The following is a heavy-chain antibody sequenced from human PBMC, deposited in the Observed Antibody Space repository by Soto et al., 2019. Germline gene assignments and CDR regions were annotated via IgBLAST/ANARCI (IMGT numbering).Heavy chain of an antibody. CDR2: INHSGST. D-gene: IGHD3-16*02. V-gene: IGHV4-34*01. CDR3: ARGTWDDYIWGSYRYRFDY. CDR1: GGSFSGYY. J-gene: IGHJ4*02. Sequence: QVQLQQWGAGLLKPSETLSLTCAVYGGSFSGYYWSWIRQPPGKGLEWIGEINHSGSTNYNPSRKGRVTISVDTSTDQFSLKLSSVTAGDTAVYYCARGTWDDYIWGSYRYRFDYWGQGTLVTVSS.